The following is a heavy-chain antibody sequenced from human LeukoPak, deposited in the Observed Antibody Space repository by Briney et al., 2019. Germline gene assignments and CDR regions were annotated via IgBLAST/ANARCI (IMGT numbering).Heavy chain of an antibody. CDR2: INHSGST. CDR1: GGSFSGYY. V-gene: IGHV4-34*01. D-gene: IGHD3-10*01. J-gene: IGHJ1*01. Sequence: SETLSLTCAVYGGSFSGYYWSWIRQPLGKGLEWIGEINHSGSTNYNPSLKSRVTISVDTSKNQFSLKLSSVTAADTAVYYCARGGGWFGELRGYFQHWGQGTLVTVSS. CDR3: ARGGGWFGELRGYFQH.